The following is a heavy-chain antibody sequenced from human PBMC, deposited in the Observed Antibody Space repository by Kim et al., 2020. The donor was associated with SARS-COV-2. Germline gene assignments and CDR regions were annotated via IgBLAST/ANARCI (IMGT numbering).Heavy chain of an antibody. J-gene: IGHJ4*02. D-gene: IGHD3-22*01. CDR3: ARGAVDSSGTYYFDY. CDR2: IYSDGSGT. CDR1: GFTFSRSW. Sequence: GGSLRLSCAAFGFTFSRSWMHWVRQPPGKGLVWVSRIYSDGSGTSYADSVKGRFTISRDNAKNTPYLQMNSLRAEDTALYYVARGAVDSSGTYYFDYWGQGTLVTVSS. V-gene: IGHV3-74*01.